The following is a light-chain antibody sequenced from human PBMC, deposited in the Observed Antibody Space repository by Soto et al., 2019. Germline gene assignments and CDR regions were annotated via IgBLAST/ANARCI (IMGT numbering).Light chain of an antibody. CDR1: SSDVGRYNL. Sequence: QSVLTQPASVSGSPGQSITISCTGSSSDVGRYNLVSWYQQHPGKAPKLIIYEDIERPSGVSNHFSCSKSGNTASLTISGLKTEDEADYYCCSYAGGTSVFFGGGTKLTVL. J-gene: IGLJ2*01. CDR3: CSYAGGTSVF. CDR2: EDI. V-gene: IGLV2-23*01.